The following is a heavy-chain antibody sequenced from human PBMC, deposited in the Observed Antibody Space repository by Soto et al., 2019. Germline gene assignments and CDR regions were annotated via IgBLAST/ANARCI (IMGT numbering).Heavy chain of an antibody. D-gene: IGHD3-22*01. V-gene: IGHV4-31*03. Sequence: QVQLQESGPGLVKPSQTLSLTCTVSGGSISSGDYYWSWIRHHPGKGLEWIGYIYSSGSTYYNPSLRSRLTISADTSKNQFSLRLSSVTAADTAVYYCVRDYDYDTSRNDAFDIWGQGTMVTVSS. CDR2: IYSSGST. CDR3: VRDYDYDTSRNDAFDI. J-gene: IGHJ3*02. CDR1: GGSISSGDYY.